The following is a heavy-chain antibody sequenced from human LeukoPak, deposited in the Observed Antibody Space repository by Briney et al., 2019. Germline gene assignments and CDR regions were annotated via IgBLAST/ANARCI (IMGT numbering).Heavy chain of an antibody. CDR3: ARGGASWLAPYYFDY. Sequence: PSETQSLTCAVYGGSFSGYYWSWIRQPPGKGLEWIGEINHSGSTNYNPSLKSRVTISVDTSKNQFSLKLSSVTAADTAVYYCARGGASWLAPYYFDYWGQGTLVTVSS. CDR2: INHSGST. CDR1: GGSFSGYY. D-gene: IGHD6-19*01. V-gene: IGHV4-34*01. J-gene: IGHJ4*02.